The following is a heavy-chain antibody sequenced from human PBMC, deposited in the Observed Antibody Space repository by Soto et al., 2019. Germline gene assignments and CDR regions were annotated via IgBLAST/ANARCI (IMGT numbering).Heavy chain of an antibody. Sequence: PSETLSLTCAFSGYFMTSVNYWRWIRHSRGKGLEWIGSIYYTGRTYYNPSLKSRVTMSVDTSKNQFSLKLTSVTAADTAVYYCARDRAAVESTFDYWGQGPMVPVSS. CDR3: ARDRAAVESTFDY. CDR1: GYFMTSVNY. J-gene: IGHJ4*02. V-gene: IGHV4-38-2*02. D-gene: IGHD6-13*01. CDR2: IYYTGRT.